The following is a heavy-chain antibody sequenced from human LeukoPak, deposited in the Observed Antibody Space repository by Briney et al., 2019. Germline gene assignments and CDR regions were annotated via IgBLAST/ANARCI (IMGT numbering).Heavy chain of an antibody. CDR3: ARVSYDSSGYYYVEMTLDY. D-gene: IGHD3-22*01. J-gene: IGHJ4*02. CDR1: GYTFTSYD. Sequence: GASVKVSFKASGYTFTSYDINWVRQATGQGLEWMGWMNPNSGNTGYAQKFQGRVTMTRNTSISTAYMELSSLRSEDTAVYYCARVSYDSSGYYYVEMTLDYWGQGTLVTVSS. V-gene: IGHV1-8*01. CDR2: MNPNSGNT.